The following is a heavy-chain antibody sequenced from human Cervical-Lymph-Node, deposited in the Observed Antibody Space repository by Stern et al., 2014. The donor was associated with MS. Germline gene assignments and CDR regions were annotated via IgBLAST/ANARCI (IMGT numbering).Heavy chain of an antibody. CDR2: IRKKGNRSST. V-gene: IGHV3-72*01. Sequence: VQLVESGGGLVQPGGSLRLSCAASGFTFSDHYMDWVRQAPGQGLEWLCRIRKKGNRSSTEYAPSVKGKFTISRDDSKNSLYLQMNSLTTEDTAVYYCARIGPPLQDAFDIWGRGTMVTVSS. CDR1: GFTFSDHY. J-gene: IGHJ3*02. D-gene: IGHD1-14*01. CDR3: ARIGPPLQDAFDI.